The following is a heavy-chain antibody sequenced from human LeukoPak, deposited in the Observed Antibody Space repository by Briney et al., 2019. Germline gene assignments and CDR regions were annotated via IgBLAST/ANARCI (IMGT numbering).Heavy chain of an antibody. CDR1: GFTFDDYT. Sequence: PGGSLRLSCAASGFTFDDYTMHWVRQAPGKGLEWVSPISWNAADIYYADSMKGRFTISRDNSKNSLYLQMNSLRTEDTALYYCAKGGPSYYYDSSGFGHFDYWGQGTLVTVSS. CDR3: AKGGPSYYYDSSGFGHFDY. J-gene: IGHJ4*02. V-gene: IGHV3-43*01. D-gene: IGHD3-22*01. CDR2: ISWNAADI.